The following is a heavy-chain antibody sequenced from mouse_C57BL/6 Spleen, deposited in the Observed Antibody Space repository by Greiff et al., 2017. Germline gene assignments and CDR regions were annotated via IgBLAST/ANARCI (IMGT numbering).Heavy chain of an antibody. CDR3: AMAENYYAMDY. CDR1: GFTFSDYG. J-gene: IGHJ4*01. CDR2: ISSGSSTI. Sequence: EVQRVESGGGLVKPGGSLKLSCAASGFTFSDYGMHWVRQAPEKGLEWVAYISSGSSTIYYAATVKGRFTISRDNAKNTLFLQMTSLRSEDTAMYYCAMAENYYAMDYWGQGTSVTVSS. D-gene: IGHD3-3*01. V-gene: IGHV5-17*01.